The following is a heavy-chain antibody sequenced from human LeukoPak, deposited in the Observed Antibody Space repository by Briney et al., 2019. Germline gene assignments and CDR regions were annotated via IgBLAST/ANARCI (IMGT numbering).Heavy chain of an antibody. V-gene: IGHV5-51*01. J-gene: IGHJ4*02. CDR1: GYRFTSYW. CDR3: ARHRLEYDILPGYYGESYFDD. D-gene: IGHD3-9*01. Sequence: GESLQISCKGYGYRFTSYWIGWVSQMPGKGLELMGIIYPGDSDTTYSPSFQGQVTIPANRSISTAYLQWSSLKASDTAMYYCARHRLEYDILPGYYGESYFDDWGQGTLVTVSS. CDR2: IYPGDSDT.